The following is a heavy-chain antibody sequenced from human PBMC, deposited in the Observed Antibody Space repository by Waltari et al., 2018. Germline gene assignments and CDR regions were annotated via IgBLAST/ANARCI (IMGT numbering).Heavy chain of an antibody. CDR1: GYTFTAYY. D-gene: IGHD4-4*01. CDR2: INPRSGET. Sequence: QEHLVQSGAEVKKPGASERVSCKASGYTFTAYYIHWVRQAPGQGLEWMGWINPRSGETKYAQKFHGRVTMTRDTSINTAYMELSSLLFDDTAVYYCAREGSHLTTVNDYWGQGTLVIVSS. J-gene: IGHJ4*02. V-gene: IGHV1-2*02. CDR3: AREGSHLTTVNDY.